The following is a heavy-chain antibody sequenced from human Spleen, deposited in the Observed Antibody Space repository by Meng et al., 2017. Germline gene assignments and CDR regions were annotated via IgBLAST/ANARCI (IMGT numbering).Heavy chain of an antibody. CDR2: IYHSGST. J-gene: IGHJ1*01. V-gene: IGHV4-4*02. CDR1: GASITNDNW. CDR3: ARDVALELPSD. Sequence: QGQLQESGPGLVKPSGTLSLTCVVSGASITNDNWWTWLRQPPGKGLEWIGEIYHSGSTNYNPSLRGRVTMSVDKSKNQFSLKLISMTAADTAVYFCARDVALELPSDWGQGTLVTVSS. D-gene: IGHD1-26*01.